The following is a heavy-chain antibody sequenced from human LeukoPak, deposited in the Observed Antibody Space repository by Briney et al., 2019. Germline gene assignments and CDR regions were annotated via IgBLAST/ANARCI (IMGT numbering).Heavy chain of an antibody. CDR3: ARGANTAMVIIYYFDY. CDR1: GYTFTGYY. J-gene: IGHJ4*02. D-gene: IGHD5-18*01. V-gene: IGHV1-2*02. CDR2: INPNSGGT. Sequence: GASVKVSCKASGYTFTGYYMHWVRQAPGQGLEWMGWINPNSGGTNYAQKFQGRVTMTRDTSISTAYMELSRLRSDDTAVYYCARGANTAMVIIYYFDYWGQGTLVTVSS.